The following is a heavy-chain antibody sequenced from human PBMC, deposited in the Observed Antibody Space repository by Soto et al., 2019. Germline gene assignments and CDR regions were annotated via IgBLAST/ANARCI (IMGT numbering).Heavy chain of an antibody. D-gene: IGHD3-3*01. V-gene: IGHV5-51*01. CDR2: IYPGDSDT. J-gene: IGHJ6*02. CDR3: ARGRGFWSGGYGMDV. Sequence: GESLKISCKGSGYSFTSYWIGWVRQMPGKGLEWMGIIYPGDSDTGYSPSFQGQVTISADKSISTAYLQWSSLKASDTAMYYCARGRGFWSGGYGMDVWGQGTTVTVSS. CDR1: GYSFTSYW.